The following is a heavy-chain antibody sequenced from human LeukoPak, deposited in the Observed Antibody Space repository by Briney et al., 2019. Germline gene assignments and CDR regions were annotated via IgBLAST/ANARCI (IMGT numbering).Heavy chain of an antibody. D-gene: IGHD2-8*02. Sequence: PGGSLRLSCAASGFTCSSYSMNWVRQAPGKGLEWVANIKQDGSEKRYVDPVKGRFTISRDNAKNSLYLQMNSLRAEDTAVYYCARAPATNEWRCMDYWGQGTLVTVSS. CDR2: IKQDGSEK. CDR3: ARAPATNEWRCMDY. CDR1: GFTCSSYS. V-gene: IGHV3-7*01. J-gene: IGHJ4*02.